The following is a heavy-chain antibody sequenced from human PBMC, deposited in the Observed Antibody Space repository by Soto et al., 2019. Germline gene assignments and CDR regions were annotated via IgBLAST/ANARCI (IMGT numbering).Heavy chain of an antibody. CDR2: ISSSSYTM. CDR3: AKSYSWPEWELLKWYYYYGMDV. J-gene: IGHJ6*02. V-gene: IGHV3-48*01. D-gene: IGHD1-26*01. CDR1: GFSFSSYS. Sequence: LRLSCAASGFSFSSYSMNWVRQAPGKGLEWVSYISSSSYTMIYADSVKGRFTISRDNAKNTLYLQMNSLRAEDTAVYYCAKSYSWPEWELLKWYYYYGMDVWGQGTTVTVS.